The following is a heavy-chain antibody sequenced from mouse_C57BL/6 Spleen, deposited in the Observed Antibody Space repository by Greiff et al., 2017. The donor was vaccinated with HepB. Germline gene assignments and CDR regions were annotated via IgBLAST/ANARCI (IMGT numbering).Heavy chain of an antibody. Sequence: QVQLKESGAELVKPGASVKISCKASGYAFSSYWMNWVKQRPGKGLEWIGQIYPGDGDTNYNGKFKGKATLTADKSSSTAYMKLSSLTSEDSAVYFCARWTTVVAHFDYWGQGTTLTVSS. D-gene: IGHD1-1*01. CDR1: GYAFSSYW. CDR2: IYPGDGDT. CDR3: ARWTTVVAHFDY. V-gene: IGHV1-80*01. J-gene: IGHJ2*01.